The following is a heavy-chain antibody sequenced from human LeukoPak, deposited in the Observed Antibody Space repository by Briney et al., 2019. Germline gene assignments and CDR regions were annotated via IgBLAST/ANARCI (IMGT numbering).Heavy chain of an antibody. CDR1: GGSFSGYY. CDR2: INHSGST. Sequence: MASETLSLTCAVYGGSFSGYYWSWIRQPPGKGLEWIGEINHSGSTNYNPSLKSRVTISVDTSMNQFSLKLSSVTAADTAVYYCARVLVAASYYYYYMDVWGKGTTITVSS. V-gene: IGHV4-34*01. J-gene: IGHJ6*03. D-gene: IGHD2-15*01. CDR3: ARVLVAASYYYYYMDV.